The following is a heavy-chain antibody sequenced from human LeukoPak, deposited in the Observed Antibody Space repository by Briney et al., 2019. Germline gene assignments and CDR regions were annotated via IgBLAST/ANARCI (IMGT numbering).Heavy chain of an antibody. V-gene: IGHV3-9*01. CDR3: AKDYCGGDCYSGWYFDL. J-gene: IGHJ2*01. Sequence: GGSLRLSCAASGFTFDDYAMHWVRQAPGKGLEWVSGISYNSDTIAYAGYVKGRFTISRDNAKNSLYLQMNSLRAEDTALYYCAKDYCGGDCYSGWYFDLWGRGTPVTVSS. CDR2: ISYNSDTI. CDR1: GFTFDDYA. D-gene: IGHD2-21*02.